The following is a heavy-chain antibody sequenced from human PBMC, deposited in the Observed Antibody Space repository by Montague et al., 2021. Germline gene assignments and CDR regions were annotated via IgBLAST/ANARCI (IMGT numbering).Heavy chain of an antibody. CDR3: AHRRVLLLSDAFDI. D-gene: IGHD1-26*01. V-gene: IGHV2-5*02. CDR1: GFSLSTSGVG. Sequence: PALVKPTQTLTLTCTFSGFSLSTSGVGVGGIRQPPGKALEWLALIYRDDDKRYSPSLKSRLTITKDTSKNQVVRTMTNMDPVDTATYNCAHRRVLLLSDAFDIWARGHWSPSPQ. J-gene: IGHJ3*02. CDR2: IYRDDDK.